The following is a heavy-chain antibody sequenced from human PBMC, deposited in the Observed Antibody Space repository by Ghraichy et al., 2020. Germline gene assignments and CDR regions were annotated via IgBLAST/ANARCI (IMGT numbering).Heavy chain of an antibody. D-gene: IGHD3-16*01. V-gene: IGHV4-34*01. CDR1: GGSFSGYY. CDR2: INHSGST. CDR3: ARVLSRGIGCLGY. J-gene: IGHJ4*02. Sequence: SETLSLTCAVYGGSFSGYYWSWIRQPPGKGLEWIGEINHSGSTNYNPSLKSRVTISVDTSKNQFSLKLSSVTAADTAVYYCARVLSRGIGCLGYWGQGTLVTVSS.